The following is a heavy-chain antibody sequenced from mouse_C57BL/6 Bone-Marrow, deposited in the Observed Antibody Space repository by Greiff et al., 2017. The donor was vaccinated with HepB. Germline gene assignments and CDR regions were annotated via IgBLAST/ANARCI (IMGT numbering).Heavy chain of an antibody. CDR1: GFNIKDDY. CDR3: IPTSWFAY. V-gene: IGHV14-4*01. Sequence: EVQRVESGAELVRPGASVKLSCTASGFNIKDDYMHWVKQRPEQGLEWIGWIDPENGDTEYASKFQGKATITADTSSNTAYLQLSSLTSEDTAVYYCIPTSWFAYWGQGTLVTVSA. CDR2: IDPENGDT. J-gene: IGHJ3*01.